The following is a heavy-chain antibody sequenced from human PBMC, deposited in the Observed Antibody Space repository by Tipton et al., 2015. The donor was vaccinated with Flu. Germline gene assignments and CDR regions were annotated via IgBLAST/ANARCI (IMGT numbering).Heavy chain of an antibody. V-gene: IGHV5-51*03. CDR1: GYSFTSYW. CDR2: IYPGDSDT. CDR3: ARRVTRYWSGGRWSEYFDY. J-gene: IGHJ4*02. D-gene: IGHD2-15*01. Sequence: VQLVQSGPEVKEPGESLKISCKGSGYSFTSYWIGWVRQMPGKGLEWMGIIYPGDSDTRYSPSFQGQVTISADKSISTAYLQWSSLKASDTAMYYCARRVTRYWSGGRWSEYFDYWGQGNLVTVSS.